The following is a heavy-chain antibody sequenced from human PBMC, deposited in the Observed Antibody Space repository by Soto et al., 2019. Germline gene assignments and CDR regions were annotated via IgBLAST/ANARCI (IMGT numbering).Heavy chain of an antibody. Sequence: ELQLLESGGGLVQPGGSLRLSCAASGFTFSSYAMGWVRQAPGKGLEWVSTISGSGDGTYYADSVKGRFTISRDNSRSTLYLQMNTLRAEDTAVYYCARPLTALTRDASWGQGTLVTVSS. J-gene: IGHJ5*02. CDR3: ARPLTALTRDAS. CDR2: ISGSGDGT. D-gene: IGHD4-17*01. CDR1: GFTFSSYA. V-gene: IGHV3-23*01.